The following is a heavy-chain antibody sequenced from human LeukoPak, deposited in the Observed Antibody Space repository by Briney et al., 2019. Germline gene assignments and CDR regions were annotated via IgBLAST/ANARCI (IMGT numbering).Heavy chain of an antibody. CDR2: INPNSGGT. CDR3: ARPHLAGGGYFDPETNAFDI. J-gene: IGHJ3*02. CDR1: GYTFTGYY. Sequence: GASVKVSCKASGYTFTGYYMHWVRQAPGQGLEWMGWINPNSGGTNYAQKFQGWVTMTRDTSISTAYMELSRLRSDDTAVYYCARPHLAGGGYFDPETNAFDIWGQGTMVTVSS. V-gene: IGHV1-2*04. D-gene: IGHD3-9*01.